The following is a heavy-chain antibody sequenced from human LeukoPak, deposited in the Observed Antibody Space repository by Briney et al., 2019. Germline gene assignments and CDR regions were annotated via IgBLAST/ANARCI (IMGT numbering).Heavy chain of an antibody. V-gene: IGHV1-69*02. CDR1: GGTFNSYS. Sequence: GASVKVSCKASGGTFNSYSISWVRQAPGQGLQWMGRIIPILGLANYAQKFQARVTITADKSTSTAYMELSGLRSEDTAVYYCARNCGGDCLRTPDYFHHWGQGTLVTVSS. D-gene: IGHD2-21*02. CDR3: ARNCGGDCLRTPDYFHH. CDR2: IIPILGLA. J-gene: IGHJ1*01.